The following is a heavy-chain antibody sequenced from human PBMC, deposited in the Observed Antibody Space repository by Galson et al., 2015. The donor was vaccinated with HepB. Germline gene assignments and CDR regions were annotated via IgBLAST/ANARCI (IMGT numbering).Heavy chain of an antibody. J-gene: IGHJ4*02. D-gene: IGHD2-15*01. CDR1: GFTFSSYA. CDR2: ISYDGSNK. Sequence: SLRLSCAASGFTFSSYAMHWVRQAPGKGLEWVAVISYDGSNKYYADSVKGRFTISRDNSKNTLYLQMNSLRAEDTAVYYCARFGGLTGFDYWGQGTLVTVSS. V-gene: IGHV3-30*04. CDR3: ARFGGLTGFDY.